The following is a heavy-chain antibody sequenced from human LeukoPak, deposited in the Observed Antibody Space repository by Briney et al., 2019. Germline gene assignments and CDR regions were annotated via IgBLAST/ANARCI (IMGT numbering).Heavy chain of an antibody. D-gene: IGHD3-22*01. Sequence: PGGSLRLSCAASGFTSSSYTMNWVRLAPGKGLEWVSSISSSSSYVYYADSVQGRFTISRDNAKNSLFLLMNSLRAEDTAVYYCAKVFLDYYDSSFYFDYWGQGTLVTVSS. J-gene: IGHJ4*02. CDR1: GFTSSSYT. CDR2: ISSSSSYV. V-gene: IGHV3-21*04. CDR3: AKVFLDYYDSSFYFDY.